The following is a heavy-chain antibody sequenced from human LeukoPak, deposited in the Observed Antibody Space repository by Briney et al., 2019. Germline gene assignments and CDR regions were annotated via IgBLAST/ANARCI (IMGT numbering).Heavy chain of an antibody. CDR2: ISSSSSPI. D-gene: IGHD1-1*01. CDR3: ARDCRLNCARQPGFDS. V-gene: IGHV3-48*02. Sequence: GGSLRLSCAASGFTISSYAMNWVRQAPGKGLEWVSYISSSSSPINYADSVKGRFTISRDNAKNSLCLQMNSLRDEDTAVYYCARDCRLNCARQPGFDSWGQGTLVTVSS. CDR1: GFTISSYA. J-gene: IGHJ5*01.